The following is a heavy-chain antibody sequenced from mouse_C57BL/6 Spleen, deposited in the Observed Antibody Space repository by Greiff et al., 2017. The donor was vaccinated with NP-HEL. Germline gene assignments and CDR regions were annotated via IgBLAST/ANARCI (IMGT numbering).Heavy chain of an antibody. Sequence: EVQLQQSGAELVKPGASVKLSCTASGFKIKDYYMHWVKQRTEEGREGKVRIDPEDGETKYAPKFQGQATITADTSSNTAYLQLSSLTSEDTAVYYCARSAITTVVATDFAMDDWGKGPSVTVSS. CDR1: GFKIKDYY. V-gene: IGHV14-2*01. D-gene: IGHD1-1*01. CDR3: ARSAITTVVATDFAMDD. J-gene: IGHJ4*01. CDR2: IDPEDGET.